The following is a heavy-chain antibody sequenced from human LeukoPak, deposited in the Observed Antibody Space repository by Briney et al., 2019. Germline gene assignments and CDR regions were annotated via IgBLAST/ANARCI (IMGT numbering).Heavy chain of an antibody. J-gene: IGHJ6*03. CDR3: ASLAASSMVRGTGDYMDV. D-gene: IGHD3-10*01. CDR2: IRYDGSNK. CDR1: GFTFSSYG. Sequence: GGPLGLSCAASGFTFSSYGMHWVRQAPGKGLEWVAFIRYDGSNKYYADSVKGRFTISRDNSKNTLYLQMNSLRAEDTAVYYCASLAASSMVRGTGDYMDVWGKGTTVTVSS. V-gene: IGHV3-30*02.